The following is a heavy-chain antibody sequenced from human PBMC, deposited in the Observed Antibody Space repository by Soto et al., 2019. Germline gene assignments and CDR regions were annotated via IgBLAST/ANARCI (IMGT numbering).Heavy chain of an antibody. CDR1: GFSLSTSGMC. D-gene: IGHD6-19*01. CDR3: ARMASSGWLRDY. Sequence: SGPKLVNHTQTLTLTCTFSGFSLSTSGMCVSWIRQPPGKALEWLARIDWDDDKYYSTSLKTRLTISKDTSKNQVVLTMTNMDPVDTATYYCARMASSGWLRDYWGQGTLVTVSS. V-gene: IGHV2-70*11. CDR2: IDWDDDK. J-gene: IGHJ4*02.